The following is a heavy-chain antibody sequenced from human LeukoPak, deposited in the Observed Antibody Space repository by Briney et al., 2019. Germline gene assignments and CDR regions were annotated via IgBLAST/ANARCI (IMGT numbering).Heavy chain of an antibody. CDR1: GYSFTSYW. V-gene: IGHV5-51*01. J-gene: IGHJ6*03. CDR2: IYPGDSDT. Sequence: GESLKISCKGSGYSFTSYWIGWVRQMPGKGLEWKGIIYPGDSDTRYSPSFQGQVTISAVKSISTAYLQWSSLKASDTAMYYCARPRIAAAGNVYYMDVWGKGTTVTVSS. D-gene: IGHD6-13*01. CDR3: ARPRIAAAGNVYYMDV.